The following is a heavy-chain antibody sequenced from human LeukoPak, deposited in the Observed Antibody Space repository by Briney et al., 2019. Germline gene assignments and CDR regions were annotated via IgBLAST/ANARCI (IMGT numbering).Heavy chain of an antibody. V-gene: IGHV4-34*01. CDR3: ARARVTTVTTGSPFDY. Sequence: SETLSLTCAVYGGSFSGYYWSWIRQPPGKGLEWIGEINHSGSTNYNPSLKSRVTMSVDTSKNQFSLKLSSVTAADTAVYYCARARVTTVTTGSPFDYWGQGTLVTVSS. CDR2: INHSGST. CDR1: GGSFSGYY. J-gene: IGHJ4*02. D-gene: IGHD4-17*01.